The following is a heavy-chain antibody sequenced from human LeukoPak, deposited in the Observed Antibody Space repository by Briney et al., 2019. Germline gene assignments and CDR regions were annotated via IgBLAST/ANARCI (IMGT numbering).Heavy chain of an antibody. V-gene: IGHV3-7*01. J-gene: IGHJ4*02. CDR1: GFTFSSYW. CDR2: IKQDGSEK. Sequence: GGSLRLSCAASGFTFSSYWMNWVRQAPGKGLEWVANIKQDGSEKYYVDSVKGRFTISRDNAKNSLYLQMNSLRAEDAAVYYCASHYGALYYFDYWGQGTLVTVSS. D-gene: IGHD4-17*01. CDR3: ASHYGALYYFDY.